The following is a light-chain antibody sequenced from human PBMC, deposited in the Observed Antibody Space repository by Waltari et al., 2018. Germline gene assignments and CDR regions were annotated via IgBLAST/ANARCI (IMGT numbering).Light chain of an antibody. CDR1: STDLGSSTL. Sequence: QSALTQPASVSGSPGQSISISCTGSSTDLGSSTLFPWYQHHPDKPPNLLLYEGTDRPSGISHRFSGSKSGNTASLTISTLQAEDEADYYCFSYADGRSLVFGGGTKVTVL. CDR2: EGT. J-gene: IGLJ2*01. CDR3: FSYADGRSLV. V-gene: IGLV2-23*01.